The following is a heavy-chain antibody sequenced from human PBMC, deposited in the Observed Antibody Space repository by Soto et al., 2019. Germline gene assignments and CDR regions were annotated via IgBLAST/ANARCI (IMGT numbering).Heavy chain of an antibody. CDR2: ISFDGTKK. J-gene: IGHJ6*02. CDR1: GFTFNIYA. CDR3: AKEDDYGYRYINYGLDV. Sequence: GGSLRLSCAASGFTFNIYALHWVRQAPGKGLEWVAVISFDGTKKYYSDSVKGRFPISRDNLKNTLYLQMNNLRVEDAALYFCAKEDDYGYRYINYGLDVWGQGTTVTVSS. V-gene: IGHV3-30-3*02. D-gene: IGHD4-17*01.